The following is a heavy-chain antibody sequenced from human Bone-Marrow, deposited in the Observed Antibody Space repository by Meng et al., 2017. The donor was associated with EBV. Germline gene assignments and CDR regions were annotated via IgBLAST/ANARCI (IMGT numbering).Heavy chain of an antibody. CDR1: GGSFRSDA. J-gene: IGHJ4*02. CDR2: LIPMSDAP. CDR3: ASESGRGFTPDY. V-gene: IGHV1-69*01. D-gene: IGHD3-10*01. Sequence: QVRWVHSGGGVKKPGSSVKVSCKTSGGSFRSDAISWVRQAPGQGLEWMGGLIPMSDAPHYAQKFQGRVTITADESTSTHYMDLSGLRSEDTAVYYCASESGRGFTPDYWGQGTLVTVSS.